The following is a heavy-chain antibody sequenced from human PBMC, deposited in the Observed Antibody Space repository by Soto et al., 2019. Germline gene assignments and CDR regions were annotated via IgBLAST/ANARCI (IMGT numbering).Heavy chain of an antibody. Sequence: QVQLQESGPGLVKPSQTLSLTCTVSGGSISSDGYYWSWIRQHPEKGLEWIGYIFYSGNTYHNPSLKSRVTISVDTSRNQFSLKLNSVTAADTAVYYCARGDVGVVPAPLSEGAYYNYMDVWGKGTTVTVSS. D-gene: IGHD2-2*01. CDR1: GGSISSDGYY. CDR3: ARGDVGVVPAPLSEGAYYNYMDV. V-gene: IGHV4-31*03. CDR2: IFYSGNT. J-gene: IGHJ6*03.